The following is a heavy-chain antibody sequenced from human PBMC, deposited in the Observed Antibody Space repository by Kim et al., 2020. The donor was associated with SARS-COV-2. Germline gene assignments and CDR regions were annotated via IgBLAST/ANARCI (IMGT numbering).Heavy chain of an antibody. V-gene: IGHV3-30*07. CDR3: ARDALRYSYGYYFDY. J-gene: IGHJ4*02. D-gene: IGHD5-18*01. Sequence: DSVKGRFPISRDNSKNTLYLQMNSLSAEDTAVYYCARDALRYSYGYYFDYWGQGTLVTVSS.